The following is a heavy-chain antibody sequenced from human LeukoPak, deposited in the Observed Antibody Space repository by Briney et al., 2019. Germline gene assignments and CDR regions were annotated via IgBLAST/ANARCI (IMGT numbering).Heavy chain of an antibody. V-gene: IGHV3-30*11. Sequence: GTSLRLSCAASGFTFSGYAVHWVRQAPGKGLQWVAAISYDGYNKYYADSLKGRFTISRENSKNTLWLQMDSLRAEDTAVYYCARGGVYDSYYFFYMDVWGKGTTVTVSS. D-gene: IGHD3-22*01. CDR3: ARGGVYDSYYFFYMDV. CDR2: ISYDGYNK. J-gene: IGHJ6*03. CDR1: GFTFSGYA.